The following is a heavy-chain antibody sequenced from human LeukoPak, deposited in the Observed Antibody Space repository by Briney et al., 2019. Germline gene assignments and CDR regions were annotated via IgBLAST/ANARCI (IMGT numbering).Heavy chain of an antibody. CDR3: AREIAAAEPFDY. D-gene: IGHD6-13*01. CDR1: GGSISSSSYY. J-gene: IGHJ4*02. Sequence: SETLSLTCTVSGGSISSSSYYWGWIRQPPGKGLEWIGSIYYSGSTYYNPSLKSRVTISVDTSKNQFSLKLSSVTAADTAVYYCAREIAAAEPFDYWGQRTLVTVSS. V-gene: IGHV4-39*07. CDR2: IYYSGST.